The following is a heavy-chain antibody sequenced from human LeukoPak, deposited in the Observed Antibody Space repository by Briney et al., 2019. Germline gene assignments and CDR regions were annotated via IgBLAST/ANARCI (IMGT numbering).Heavy chain of an antibody. Sequence: PGGSLRLSCAASGFTFSSYAMSWVRQAPGKGLEWVSAISGSGGTTYYADSVKGRFTIPRDNSKNTLFLQMNSLRAEDTAVYYCAKSSGSYPNWFDPWGQGTLVTVSS. V-gene: IGHV3-23*01. J-gene: IGHJ5*02. D-gene: IGHD3-10*01. CDR3: AKSSGSYPNWFDP. CDR1: GFTFSSYA. CDR2: ISGSGGTT.